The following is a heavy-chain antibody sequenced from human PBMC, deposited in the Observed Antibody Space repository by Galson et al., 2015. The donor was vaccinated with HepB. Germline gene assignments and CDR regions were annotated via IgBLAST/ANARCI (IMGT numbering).Heavy chain of an antibody. CDR2: IIPMPGIA. CDR1: GGNFSSYG. CDR3: ARISGRFCTSGVCYTGGGYYYHMDV. Sequence: SVKVSCKASGGNFSSYGISRVRQAPGQGLEWMGGIIPMPGIANYAQKFRGRVTITADKSTSTAYMELSSLRSEDTAVYYFARISGRFCTSGVCYTGGGYYYHMDVWGKGTTVTVSS. V-gene: IGHV1-69*10. D-gene: IGHD2-8*01. J-gene: IGHJ6*03.